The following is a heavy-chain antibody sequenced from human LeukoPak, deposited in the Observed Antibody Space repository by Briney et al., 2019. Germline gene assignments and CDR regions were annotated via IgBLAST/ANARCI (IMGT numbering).Heavy chain of an antibody. CDR3: ASGEPSYGMDV. J-gene: IGHJ6*02. D-gene: IGHD1-14*01. CDR2: IYYSGST. V-gene: IGHV4-61*05. Sequence: KPSETLSLTCTVSGVSISSSNYYWGWIRQPPGKGLEWIGYIYYSGSTNYNPSLKSRVTISVDTSKNQFSLKLSSVTAADTAVYYCASGEPSYGMDVWGQGTTVTVSS. CDR1: GVSISSSNYY.